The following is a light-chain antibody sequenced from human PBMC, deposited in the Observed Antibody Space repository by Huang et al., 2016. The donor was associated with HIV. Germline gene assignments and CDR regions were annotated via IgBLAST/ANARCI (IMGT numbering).Light chain of an antibody. J-gene: IGKJ1*01. CDR2: KIS. V-gene: IGKV1-5*03. CDR3: QYGET. Sequence: DIQMTQSPSTLSAFVGDRLTTTCRASQNISSWLAWYQQKPGKAPRLLIYKISSLESGVPSRFSGSGSGTEFTLTISSLQPDDIVTYYCQYGETFGQGSKVEVK. CDR1: QNISSW.